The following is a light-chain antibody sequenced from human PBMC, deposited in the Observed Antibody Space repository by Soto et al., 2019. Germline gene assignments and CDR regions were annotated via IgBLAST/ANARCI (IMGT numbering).Light chain of an antibody. CDR1: QSVSSSY. Sequence: EIVLTQSPGTLSFSPGERATLTCRASQSVSSSYLAWFQQKPGQAPRLLIYGASSRATGTPDRFSGSGSGKDFTLTISRLEPEDFAVYYCQQYGNAPFTFGPGNKVDIK. J-gene: IGKJ3*01. V-gene: IGKV3-20*01. CDR3: QQYGNAPFT. CDR2: GAS.